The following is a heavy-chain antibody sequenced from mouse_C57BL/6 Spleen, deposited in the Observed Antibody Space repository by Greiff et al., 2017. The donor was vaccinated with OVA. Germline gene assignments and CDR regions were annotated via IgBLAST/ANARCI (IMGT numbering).Heavy chain of an antibody. D-gene: IGHD1-1*01. CDR2: INPGSGGT. J-gene: IGHJ2*01. CDR1: GYAFTNYL. V-gene: IGHV1-54*01. CDR3: ARSHYYGSRNYFDY. Sequence: QVQLKQSGAELVRPGTSVKVSCKASGYAFTNYLIEWVKQRPGQGLEWIGVINPGSGGTNYNEEFKGKATLTADKSSSTAYMQLSSLTSEDSAVYFCARSHYYGSRNYFDYWGQGTTLTVSS.